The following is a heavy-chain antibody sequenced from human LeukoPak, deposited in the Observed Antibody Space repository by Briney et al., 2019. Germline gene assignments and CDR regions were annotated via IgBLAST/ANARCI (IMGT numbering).Heavy chain of an antibody. CDR3: ARNSSNYYDSSGYYPYFDD. CDR2: ISSSSTTI. CDR1: GFTFSIYS. D-gene: IGHD3-22*01. Sequence: GGPLRLSCAASGFTFSIYSMNWVRQAPGKGLEWVSYISSSSTTIYYADSVKGRFTISRDNAKNSLYLQMNSLRDEDTAVYYCARNSSNYYDSSGYYPYFDDWGERRLLTVSS. V-gene: IGHV3-48*02. J-gene: IGHJ4*02.